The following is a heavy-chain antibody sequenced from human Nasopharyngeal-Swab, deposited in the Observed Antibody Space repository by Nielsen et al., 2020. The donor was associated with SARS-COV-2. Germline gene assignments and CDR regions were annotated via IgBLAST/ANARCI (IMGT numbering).Heavy chain of an antibody. CDR2: ISGHGSST. Sequence: ETLSLTCAASGFTFSSYAMSWVRQAPGKGLEWVSAISGHGSSTYYVDSVKGRFTISRDNSQNTLFLQMNSLRAEDTAVYYCAKEVDPRLWFGDLALDYWGQGTLVTVSS. J-gene: IGHJ4*02. CDR1: GFTFSSYA. V-gene: IGHV3-23*01. CDR3: AKEVDPRLWFGDLALDY. D-gene: IGHD3-10*01.